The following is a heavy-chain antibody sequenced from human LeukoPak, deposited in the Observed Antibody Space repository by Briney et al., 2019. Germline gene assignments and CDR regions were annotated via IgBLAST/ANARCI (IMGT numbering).Heavy chain of an antibody. Sequence: SQTLSLTCTVSGGSISSGGYYWSWIRQHPGKGLERIGYIYYSGSTYYNPSLKSRVTISVDTSKNQFSLKLSSVTAADTAVYYCARGYCSGGSCYPDYWGQGTLVTVSS. CDR3: ARGYCSGGSCYPDY. D-gene: IGHD2-15*01. CDR1: GGSISSGGYY. CDR2: IYYSGST. J-gene: IGHJ4*02. V-gene: IGHV4-31*03.